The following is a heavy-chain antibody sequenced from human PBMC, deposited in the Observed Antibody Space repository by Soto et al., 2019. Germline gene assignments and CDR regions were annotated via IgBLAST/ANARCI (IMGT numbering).Heavy chain of an antibody. J-gene: IGHJ5*02. CDR3: ARGPRRGYGDYGVGFNWFDP. CDR1: GGSFSGYY. CDR2: INHSGST. V-gene: IGHV4-34*01. Sequence: SETLSLTCAVYGGSFSGYYWSWIRQPPGKGLEWIGEINHSGSTNYNPSLKSRVTISVDTSKNQFSLKLSSVTAADTAVYYCARGPRRGYGDYGVGFNWFDPWGQGTLVTVSS. D-gene: IGHD4-17*01.